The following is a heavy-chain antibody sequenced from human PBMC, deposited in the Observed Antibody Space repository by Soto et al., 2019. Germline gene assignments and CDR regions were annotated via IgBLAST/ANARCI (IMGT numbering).Heavy chain of an antibody. CDR1: GGTFSSYA. CDR3: AYSPYYYYGMDV. D-gene: IGHD2-15*01. Sequence: QVQLVQSGAEVKKPGSSVKVSCKASGGTFSSYAISWVRQAPGQGLEWMGRIIRIFGTANYAQKFQGRVTITADESTSTAYMELSSLRSEDTAVYYCAYSPYYYYGMDVWGQGTTVTVSS. J-gene: IGHJ6*02. V-gene: IGHV1-69*12. CDR2: IIRIFGTA.